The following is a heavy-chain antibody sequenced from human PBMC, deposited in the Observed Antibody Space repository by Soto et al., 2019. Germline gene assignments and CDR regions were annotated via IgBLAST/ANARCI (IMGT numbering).Heavy chain of an antibody. CDR3: ASDTSSAAVDTFYI. D-gene: IGHD6-25*01. CDR1: GGTFSSYT. CDR2: IIPIFGTA. J-gene: IGHJ3*02. V-gene: IGHV1-69*12. Sequence: QVQLVQSGAEVKKPGSSVKVSCKASGGTFSSYTISWVRQAPGQGLEWMGGIIPIFGTANYAQKFQGRVTITADEFTSTAYMELSSLRSEDTAVYYFASDTSSAAVDTFYIWGQGPMVTVSS.